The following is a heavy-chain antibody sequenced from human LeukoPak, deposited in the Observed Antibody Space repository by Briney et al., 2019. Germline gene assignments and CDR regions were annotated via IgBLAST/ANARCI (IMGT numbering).Heavy chain of an antibody. CDR1: GFTFSSYA. D-gene: IGHD3-10*01. Sequence: PGGSLRLSCAASGFTFSSYAMSWVRQAPGKGLEWVSAISGSGGSTYYADSVKGRFTISRDNSKNTLYLQMNSLRAEDTAVYYCAKIFGYYGSGSLNYWGQGTLVTVSS. CDR3: AKIFGYYGSGSLNY. CDR2: ISGSGGST. J-gene: IGHJ4*02. V-gene: IGHV3-23*01.